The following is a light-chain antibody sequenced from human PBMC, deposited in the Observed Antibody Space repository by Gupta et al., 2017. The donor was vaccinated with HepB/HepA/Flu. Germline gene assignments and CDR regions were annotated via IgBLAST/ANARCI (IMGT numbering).Light chain of an antibody. CDR3: QQRSNWRIT. CDR2: EAS. J-gene: IGKJ4*01. V-gene: IGKV3-11*01. Sequence: EIVLTQSPATLSLSPGERATLSCRASQSISSYLAWYQQRPGQAPRLLIYEASNRATGIPARFSGSGSGTEFTLTISSLEPEDFAVYYCQQRSNWRITFGGGTKLEIK. CDR1: QSISSY.